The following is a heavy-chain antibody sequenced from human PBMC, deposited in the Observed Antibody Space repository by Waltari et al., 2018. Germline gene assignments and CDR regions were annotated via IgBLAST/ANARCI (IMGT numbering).Heavy chain of an antibody. J-gene: IGHJ4*02. CDR1: GFTFSSYS. D-gene: IGHD5-18*01. CDR3: ARIDGYNPDY. Sequence: EVQLVESGGDLVKPGGSLRLSCAASGFTFSSYSMNWVRQVPGKGLECVSFISSGGSNIYYADSVKGRFNISRDNAKNSLYLQMNSLRVDDTAVYYCARIDGYNPDYWGQGTLVTVSS. V-gene: IGHV3-21*01. CDR2: ISSGGSNI.